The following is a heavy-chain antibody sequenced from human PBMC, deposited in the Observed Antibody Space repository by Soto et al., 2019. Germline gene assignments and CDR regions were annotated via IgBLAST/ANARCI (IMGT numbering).Heavy chain of an antibody. J-gene: IGHJ5*01. V-gene: IGHV3-7*03. Sequence: EVQLVESGGSLVQPGGSLRLSCAASGFTFGSFWMTWVRQAPGKGLEWVANIKQDGSEKYYVDSVKGRFIISRDNAKNSLFLQMSSLRVDDTAMYYCARDPRGRYSFDSWGQGTLVTVSS. CDR1: GFTFGSFW. D-gene: IGHD2-21*01. CDR2: IKQDGSEK. CDR3: ARDPRGRYSFDS.